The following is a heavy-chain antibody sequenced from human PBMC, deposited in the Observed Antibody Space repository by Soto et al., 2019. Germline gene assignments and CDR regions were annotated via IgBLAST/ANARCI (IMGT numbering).Heavy chain of an antibody. V-gene: IGHV4-39*01. Sequence: SETLSLTCTVSGGSITRGNYNWGWIRQPPGKGLEWIGSIDYSGITHYNPSLEIRASTSADTSKNQFSLKLNSVTAADTAVYYCARHGSYYDRSGYIAYWGQGTLVTVSS. D-gene: IGHD3-22*01. CDR1: GGSITRGNYN. CDR2: IDYSGIT. CDR3: ARHGSYYDRSGYIAY. J-gene: IGHJ4*02.